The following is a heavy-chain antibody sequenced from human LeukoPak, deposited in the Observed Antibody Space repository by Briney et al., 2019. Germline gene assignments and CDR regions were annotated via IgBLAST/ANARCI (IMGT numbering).Heavy chain of an antibody. J-gene: IGHJ4*02. V-gene: IGHV4-38-2*02. CDR3: ARHERSVAVAGSFDF. D-gene: IGHD6-19*01. Sequence: SETLSLTCTVSGYSISSGYYWGWIRQPPGKGLEWIGSIYHSGSTYYNPSLKSRVTISVDTSKNQFSLKLTSLTVADTAVYYCARHERSVAVAGSFDFWGQGTLVTVSS. CDR1: GYSISSGYY. CDR2: IYHSGST.